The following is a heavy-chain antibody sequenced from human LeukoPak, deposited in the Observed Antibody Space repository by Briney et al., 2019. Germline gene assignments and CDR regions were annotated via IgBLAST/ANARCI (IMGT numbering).Heavy chain of an antibody. CDR1: GGSISGSF. Sequence: PSETLSLTCTVSGGSISGSFRSWIRQPPGKGLEWIAYIYTSEITNYNPSLRSRVTMSLDTSNNQFSLKLSSVTAADTAVYYCARHAGFSVWWFDVWGRGTLVTVSS. CDR2: IYTSEIT. J-gene: IGHJ2*01. V-gene: IGHV4-4*09. D-gene: IGHD5/OR15-5a*01. CDR3: ARHAGFSVWWFDV.